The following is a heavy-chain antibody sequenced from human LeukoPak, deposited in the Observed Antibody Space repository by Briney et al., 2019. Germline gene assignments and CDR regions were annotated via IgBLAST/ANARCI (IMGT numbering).Heavy chain of an antibody. CDR2: MNPNSGNT. J-gene: IGHJ4*02. V-gene: IGHV1-8*03. Sequence: ASVKVSCKASGYTFTIYDINWVRQATGQGREWMGWMNPNSGNTGYAQKFQGRVTITRNTSISTAYMELSSLRSEDTAVYYCARAPLGGYYFSHGWGQGTLVTVSS. CDR3: ARAPLGGYYFSHG. D-gene: IGHD3-3*01. CDR1: GYTFTIYD.